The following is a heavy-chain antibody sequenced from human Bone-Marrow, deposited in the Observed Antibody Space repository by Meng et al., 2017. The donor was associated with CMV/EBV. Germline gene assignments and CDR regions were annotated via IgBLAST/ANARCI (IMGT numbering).Heavy chain of an antibody. V-gene: IGHV4-59*01. J-gene: IGHJ5*02. Sequence: SETLSLTCPISGGSISSYYWSWIRQPPGKGLEWIGYIYYSGSNNYNPSLKSRVTISVDTSKNQFSLKLSSVTAADTAVYYCARGIAAADWGFAPWGQGTLVTVSS. CDR3: ARGIAAADWGFAP. CDR2: IYYSGSN. D-gene: IGHD6-13*01. CDR1: GGSISSYY.